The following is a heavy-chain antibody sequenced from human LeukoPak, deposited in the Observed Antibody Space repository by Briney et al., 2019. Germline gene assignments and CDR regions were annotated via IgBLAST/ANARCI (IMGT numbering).Heavy chain of an antibody. CDR2: MNPNSGNT. Sequence: ASVKVSCKASGYTFTSYDINWVRQATGQGLEWMGWMNPNSGNTGYAQKFQGRVTMTRNTSISTDYMELSSLRSEDTAVYYCARGRADFWSGYFHYYYYGMDVWGQGTTVTVSS. CDR3: ARGRADFWSGYFHYYYYGMDV. CDR1: GYTFTSYD. D-gene: IGHD3-3*01. V-gene: IGHV1-8*01. J-gene: IGHJ6*02.